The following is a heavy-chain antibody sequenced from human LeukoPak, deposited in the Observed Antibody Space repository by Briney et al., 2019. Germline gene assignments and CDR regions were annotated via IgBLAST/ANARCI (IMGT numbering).Heavy chain of an antibody. V-gene: IGHV3-21*01. Sequence: PGGSLRLSCAASGFTFSSYSMNWVRQAPGKGLEWVSSISSSSSYIYYADSVKGRFTISRDNAKNSLYLQMNSLRAEDTAVYYRARDGDYGAYFDYWGQGTLVTVSS. CDR1: GFTFSSYS. D-gene: IGHD4-17*01. CDR3: ARDGDYGAYFDY. J-gene: IGHJ4*02. CDR2: ISSSSSYI.